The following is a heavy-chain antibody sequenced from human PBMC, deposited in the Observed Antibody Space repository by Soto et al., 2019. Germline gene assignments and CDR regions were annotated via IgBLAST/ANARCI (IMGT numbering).Heavy chain of an antibody. CDR2: INDFNGKT. D-gene: IGHD3-22*01. Sequence: ASVKVSCKASGYTFTNYGISWVRQAPGQGLEWMGWINDFNGKTNYAQKFQGRVTMTTDTSTSTAYMELRSLRSDDTAVYYCARAKPDFFDTSAGDYWGLGTLVTVS. J-gene: IGHJ4*02. CDR3: ARAKPDFFDTSAGDY. V-gene: IGHV1-18*01. CDR1: GYTFTNYG.